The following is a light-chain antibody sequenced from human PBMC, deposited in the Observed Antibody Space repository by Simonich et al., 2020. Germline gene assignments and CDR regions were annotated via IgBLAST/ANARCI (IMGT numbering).Light chain of an antibody. J-gene: IGLJ2*01. CDR3: CSYAGSSTVV. CDR1: SSDVGSYNL. Sequence: QSALTQPASVSGSPGQSITISCTGTSSDVGSYNLVSWYHKNPGKAPKLIIYEGSKRPSGCSNRFSGSKSGNTASLTISGLQAEDEADYYCCSYAGSSTVVFGGGTKLTVL. CDR2: EGS. V-gene: IGLV2-23*01.